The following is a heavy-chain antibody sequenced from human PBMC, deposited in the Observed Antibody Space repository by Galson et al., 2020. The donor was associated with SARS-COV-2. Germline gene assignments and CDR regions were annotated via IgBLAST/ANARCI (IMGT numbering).Heavy chain of an antibody. J-gene: IGHJ4*02. CDR3: AKDMGPEFGELLGFDY. Sequence: LKISCAASGFTFDDYAMHWVRQAPGKGLEWVSGISWNSGSIGYADSVKGRFTISRDNAKNSLYLQMNSLRAEDTALYYCAKDMGPEFGELLGFDYWGQGTLVTVSS. CDR2: ISWNSGSI. V-gene: IGHV3-9*01. CDR1: GFTFDDYA. D-gene: IGHD3-10*01.